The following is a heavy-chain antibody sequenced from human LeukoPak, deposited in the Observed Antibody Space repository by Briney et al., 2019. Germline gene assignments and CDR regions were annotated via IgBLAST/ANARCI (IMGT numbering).Heavy chain of an antibody. CDR3: ARHAPHSSGWYSWEY. J-gene: IGHJ4*02. Sequence: SETLSLTCAVSGYSIGSGYYWGWIRQPPGKGLEWIGSIYHSGSTYYNPSLKSRVTISVDTSKNQFSLKLSSVTAADTAVYYCARHAPHSSGWYSWEYWGQGTLVTVSS. CDR1: GYSIGSGYY. V-gene: IGHV4-38-2*01. CDR2: IYHSGST. D-gene: IGHD6-19*01.